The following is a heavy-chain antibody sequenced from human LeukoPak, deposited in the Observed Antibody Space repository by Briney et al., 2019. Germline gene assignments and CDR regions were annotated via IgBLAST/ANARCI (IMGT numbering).Heavy chain of an antibody. J-gene: IGHJ4*02. CDR3: VREWFLARYS. CDR1: GFKFVYYW. CDR2: IDEGGNKV. V-gene: IGHV3-7*01. D-gene: IGHD3-10*01. Sequence: PGGSLRISCAASGFKFVYYWLRWVRQAPGLGVEWVANIDEGGNKVYYAESVKGRFTISRDNAKNSVFLQMNSLRAEDTAVYYCVREWFLARYSWGQGALVTVSS.